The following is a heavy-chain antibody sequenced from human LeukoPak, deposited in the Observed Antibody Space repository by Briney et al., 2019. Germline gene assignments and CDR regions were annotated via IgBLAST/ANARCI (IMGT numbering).Heavy chain of an antibody. D-gene: IGHD3-10*01. CDR3: ASRDYYGSGSYYYGY. J-gene: IGHJ4*02. Sequence: SETLSLTCTVSGGSISSSSYYWGWIRQPPGKGLEWIGSNYHSGSTYYNPSLKSRATISVDTSKNQFSLKLRSVTAADTAVYYCASRDYYGSGSYYYGYWGQGTLVTVSS. CDR2: NYHSGST. V-gene: IGHV4-39*01. CDR1: GGSISSSSYY.